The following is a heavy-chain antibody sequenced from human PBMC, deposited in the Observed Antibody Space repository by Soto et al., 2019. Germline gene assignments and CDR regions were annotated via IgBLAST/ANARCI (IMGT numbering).Heavy chain of an antibody. CDR2: VIPLFRTT. J-gene: IGHJ6*02. Sequence: QVQLVQSGAEVKKPGSSVKVSCKASGDTFSRYAITWVRQAPGQGLEWMGGVIPLFRTTNYAQKFQGRVTITADESTTTAYMELSDLRSEDTAVYYCVPLQPSAIVGGRGVDVWGQGTTVTVSS. D-gene: IGHD2-2*02. CDR1: GDTFSRYA. V-gene: IGHV1-69*01. CDR3: VPLQPSAIVGGRGVDV.